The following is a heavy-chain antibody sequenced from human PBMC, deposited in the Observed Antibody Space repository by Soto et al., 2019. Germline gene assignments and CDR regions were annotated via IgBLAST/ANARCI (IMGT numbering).Heavy chain of an antibody. D-gene: IGHD6-13*01. J-gene: IGHJ5*02. CDR2: IYWDDDK. Sequence: QITLKESGPTLVKPTQTLTLTCTFSGFSLSTSGVGVGWIRQPPGKALEWLALIYWDDDKRYSPSLKSRLTITKETSKNHVFLTMTNMDPVDTATYYCAHSTQRGLWQQLGGGGNWFDPWGQGTLVTVSS. CDR3: AHSTQRGLWQQLGGGGNWFDP. V-gene: IGHV2-5*02. CDR1: GFSLSTSGVG.